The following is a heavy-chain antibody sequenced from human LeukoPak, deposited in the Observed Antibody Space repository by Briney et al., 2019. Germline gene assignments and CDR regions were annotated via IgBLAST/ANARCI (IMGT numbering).Heavy chain of an antibody. V-gene: IGHV4-38-2*02. CDR1: GYSIRSGFY. J-gene: IGHJ4*02. CDR2: IYHSGIT. D-gene: IGHD3-10*01. Sequence: SETLSLTCTVSGYSIRSGFYWGWIRPPPGKGLEWIGNIYHSGITYYTPSLKSRVTISVDTSKNQFSLKLSSVTAADTAVYYCARLHPGSYYRYYYFDYWGQGTLVTVSS. CDR3: ARLHPGSYYRYYYFDY.